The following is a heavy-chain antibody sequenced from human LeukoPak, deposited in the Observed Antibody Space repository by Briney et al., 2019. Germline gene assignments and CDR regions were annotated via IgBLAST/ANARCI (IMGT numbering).Heavy chain of an antibody. CDR1: GFTFSSYS. J-gene: IGHJ4*02. V-gene: IGHV3-21*01. CDR2: ISSSSSYI. CDR3: ARGGRGSGWNYFDY. D-gene: IGHD6-19*01. Sequence: GGSLRLSCAASGFTFSSYSMNWVRQAPGKGLEWVSSISSSSSYIYYADSVKGRFTISRDNAKNSPYLQMNSLRAEDTAVYYCARGGRGSGWNYFDYWGQGTLVTVSS.